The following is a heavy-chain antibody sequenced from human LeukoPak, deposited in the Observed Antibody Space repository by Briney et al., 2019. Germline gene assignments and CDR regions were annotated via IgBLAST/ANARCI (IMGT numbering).Heavy chain of an antibody. J-gene: IGHJ4*02. D-gene: IGHD3-22*01. Sequence: QSGGSLRLSCAASGLVFSTYPMNWVRQAPGKGLEWVSGISGGRNNTYYADSVKGRFTISRDTFKNTLVLQMYGLRAEDTAVYYCTKSVGYLYDSSGYYWLGTFDYWGQGTLVAVSS. CDR2: ISGGRNNT. V-gene: IGHV3-23*01. CDR3: TKSVGYLYDSSGYYWLGTFDY. CDR1: GLVFSTYP.